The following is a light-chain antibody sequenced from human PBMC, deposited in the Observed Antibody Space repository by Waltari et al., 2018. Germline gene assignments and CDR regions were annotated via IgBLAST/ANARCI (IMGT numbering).Light chain of an antibody. CDR3: CSYGGRYV. J-gene: IGLJ1*01. CDR1: SSNY. CDR2: EVT. Sequence: QSDLTQPRSVSGSPGQSVTISCTGTSSNYVSWYQQHPGTAPHHMIFEVTRRPSGVPDRFAGSTSGNTASLTISGLQAEDEADYYCCSYGGRYVFGTATKVTVL. V-gene: IGLV2-11*01.